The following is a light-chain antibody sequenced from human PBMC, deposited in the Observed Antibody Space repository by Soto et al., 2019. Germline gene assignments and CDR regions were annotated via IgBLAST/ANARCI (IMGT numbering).Light chain of an antibody. J-gene: IGLJ1*01. Sequence: QSVLTQPASVSGSDGQSITISCTGTSGDIGDYKYVSWYQQRPGKAPKLMIYEVNSRPSGVSHRFSGSKSGTTASLTISGLQGDDEVDYYCSSYTTSGTQGIFGTGTKLTVL. CDR3: SSYTTSGTQGI. V-gene: IGLV2-14*01. CDR1: SGDIGDYKY. CDR2: EVN.